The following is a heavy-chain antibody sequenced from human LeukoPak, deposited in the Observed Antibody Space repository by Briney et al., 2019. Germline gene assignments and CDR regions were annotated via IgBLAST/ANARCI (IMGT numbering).Heavy chain of an antibody. D-gene: IGHD4-17*01. J-gene: IGHJ4*02. CDR2: IYSGGST. CDR1: GFPVSSNY. V-gene: IGHV3-53*01. Sequence: LGGSLRLSCAAPGFPVSSNYMSWVRQAPGKGLEGVSVIYSGGSTYYADSVKGRFTISRDNSKNTLYLQMNSLRAEDTAVYYCEAGYGDYAVDYWGQGTLVTVSS. CDR3: EAGYGDYAVDY.